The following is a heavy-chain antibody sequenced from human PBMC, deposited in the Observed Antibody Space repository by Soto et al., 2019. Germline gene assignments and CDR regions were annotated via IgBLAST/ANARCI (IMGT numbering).Heavy chain of an antibody. D-gene: IGHD2-15*01. V-gene: IGHV1-8*01. Sequence: QVQLVQSGAEDKKPGASVKVSCKASGYTFASYDINWVRQATGQGLEYLGWMNPNSGNTGYVHKFQGRGTMTRDTSISTAYMELSSLRSEDSAVYFCARGIKYGAYSRWFDPWGQGTLVTVSS. CDR1: GYTFASYD. CDR3: ARGIKYGAYSRWFDP. J-gene: IGHJ5*02. CDR2: MNPNSGNT.